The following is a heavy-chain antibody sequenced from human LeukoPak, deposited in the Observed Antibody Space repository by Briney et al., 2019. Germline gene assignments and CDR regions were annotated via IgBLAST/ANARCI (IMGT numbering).Heavy chain of an antibody. CDR2: IGYDGNNK. V-gene: IGHV3-30*02. J-gene: IGHJ6*03. CDR1: GFTFSSYG. D-gene: IGHD5/OR15-5a*01. Sequence: GGSLRLSCAASGFTFSSYGMHWVRQAPGKGLEWVALIGYDGNNKYYPDSVKGRFTISRDISKNTLYLQMNSLRAEDTAVYYCAKGPKQLLVRRSVWSYMDVWGKGTTVTIS. CDR3: AKGPKQLLVRRSVWSYMDV.